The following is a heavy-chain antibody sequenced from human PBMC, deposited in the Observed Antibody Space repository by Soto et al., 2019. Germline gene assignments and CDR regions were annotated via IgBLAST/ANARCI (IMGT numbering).Heavy chain of an antibody. CDR3: ARRSSSFYYYGMDV. V-gene: IGHV1-8*01. Sequence: SVKVSCKASGYTFTSYDINWVRQATVQGLEWMGWMNPNSGNTGYAQKFQGRVTMTRNTSISTAYMELSSLRSEDTAVYYCARRSSSFYYYGMDVGGQGTTVTVSS. CDR1: GYTFTSYD. D-gene: IGHD6-6*01. CDR2: MNPNSGNT. J-gene: IGHJ6*02.